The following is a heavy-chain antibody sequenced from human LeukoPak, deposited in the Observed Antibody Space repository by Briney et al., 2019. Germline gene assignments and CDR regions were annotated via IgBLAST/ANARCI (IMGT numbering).Heavy chain of an antibody. J-gene: IGHJ4*02. CDR1: GGSFSGYY. D-gene: IGHD6-13*01. V-gene: IGHV4-34*01. CDR3: ARVGIAAAGPFDY. CDR2: INHSGST. Sequence: SQTLSLTCAVYGGSFSGYYWSWIRQPPGKGLEWIGEINHSGSTNYNPSLKSRVTISVDTSKNQFSLKLSSVTAADTAVYYCARVGIAAAGPFDYWGQGTLVTVSS.